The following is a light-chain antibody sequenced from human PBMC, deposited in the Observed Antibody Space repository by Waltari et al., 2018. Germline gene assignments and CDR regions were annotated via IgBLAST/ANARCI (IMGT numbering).Light chain of an antibody. CDR2: VNSDGSH. CDR3: QTGGHGTWV. J-gene: IGLJ3*02. V-gene: IGLV4-69*01. CDR1: SGHSSKL. Sequence: QLVLTQSPSASASLGASVKLTCTLSSGHSSKLIPCLQQQPEKGPRYLMKVNSDGSHSKGDEIPDRFSGSSSGAERYLTISTVQSEDEADYYCQTGGHGTWVFGGGTKLTVL.